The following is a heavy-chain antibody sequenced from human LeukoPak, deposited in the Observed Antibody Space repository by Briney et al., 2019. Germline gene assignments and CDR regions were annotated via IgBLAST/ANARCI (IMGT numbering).Heavy chain of an antibody. CDR2: IYSSGST. Sequence: PSETLSLTCAVYGGSFSGYYWSWIRQSPGKGLEWIGYIYSSGSTKFNPSLKSRVTISVDTPKNKFSLKMTSVTAADTAVYYCARVDSSTWYGVFDYWGQGTLVTVSS. V-gene: IGHV4-59*01. CDR3: ARVDSSTWYGVFDY. D-gene: IGHD6-13*01. J-gene: IGHJ4*02. CDR1: GGSFSGYY.